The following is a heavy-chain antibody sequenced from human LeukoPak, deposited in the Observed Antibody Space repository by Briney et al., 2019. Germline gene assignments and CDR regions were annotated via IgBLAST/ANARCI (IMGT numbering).Heavy chain of an antibody. Sequence: GGSLRLSCAASGFTVSGRFMSWVRQAPGEGLEWVSVIYSGGSTYYADSVKGRFTISRENAKNSLYLQMNSLRAGDTAVYYCARESVAVAARWGSAFDIWGQGTMVTVSS. J-gene: IGHJ3*02. CDR3: ARESVAVAARWGSAFDI. CDR1: GFTVSGRF. CDR2: IYSGGST. V-gene: IGHV3-66*01. D-gene: IGHD6-19*01.